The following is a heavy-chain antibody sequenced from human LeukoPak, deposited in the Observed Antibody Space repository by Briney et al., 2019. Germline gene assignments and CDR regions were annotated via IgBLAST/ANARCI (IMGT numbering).Heavy chain of an antibody. V-gene: IGHV3-66*01. Sequence: GGSLRLACAVSGFTVSSNYMSWVRQAPGKGLEWVPVIYSGGSTYYADSVKGRFTISRDNSKKGRFTISRDNSKNTLYLQMNSLRAEDTAVYYCARAGPSSSWHQFDYWGQGTLVTVSS. CDR3: ARAGPSSSWHQFDY. CDR2: IYSGGST. D-gene: IGHD6-13*01. J-gene: IGHJ4*02. CDR1: GFTVSSNY.